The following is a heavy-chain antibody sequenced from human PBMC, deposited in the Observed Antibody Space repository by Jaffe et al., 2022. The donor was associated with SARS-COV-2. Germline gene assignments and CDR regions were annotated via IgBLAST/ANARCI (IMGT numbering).Heavy chain of an antibody. J-gene: IGHJ4*02. Sequence: EVQLLESGGGLAQPGGSLRLSCAASGFTFGSYAMSWVRQAPGKGLEWVSAYSGSGDVTYYADSVRGRFTISRDTSKNTLYLQMNRLRAEDTAVYFCAKEILRGSRTGWYALDWWGQGTLVTVSS. CDR1: GFTFGSYA. CDR2: YSGSGDVT. CDR3: AKEILRGSRTGWYALDW. D-gene: IGHD6-19*01. V-gene: IGHV3-23*01.